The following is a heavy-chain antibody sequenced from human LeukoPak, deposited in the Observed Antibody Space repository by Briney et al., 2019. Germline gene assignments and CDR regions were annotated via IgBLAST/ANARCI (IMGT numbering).Heavy chain of an antibody. CDR3: VRNLDSSGYSVDY. Sequence: PSETLSLTCTVSGGSISSYYWSWIRQPPGKGLEWIGYIYYSGSTNYNPSLKSRVTISVDTSKNQFSLKLSSVTAADTAVYYCVRNLDSSGYSVDYWGQGTLVTVSS. CDR1: GGSISSYY. J-gene: IGHJ4*02. V-gene: IGHV4-59*08. D-gene: IGHD3-22*01. CDR2: IYYSGST.